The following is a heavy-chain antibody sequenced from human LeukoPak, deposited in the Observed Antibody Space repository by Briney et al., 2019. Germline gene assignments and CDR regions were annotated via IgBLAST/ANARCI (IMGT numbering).Heavy chain of an antibody. CDR2: ISYDGSNK. Sequence: GGSLRLSCAASGFTFSSYSMNWVRQAPGKGLEWVAVISYDGSNKYYADSVKGRFTISRDNSKNTLYLQMNSLRAEDTAVYYCAKDRGRTRYSYGGIAFDYWGQGTLVTVSS. D-gene: IGHD5-18*01. J-gene: IGHJ4*02. V-gene: IGHV3-30*18. CDR1: GFTFSSYS. CDR3: AKDRGRTRYSYGGIAFDY.